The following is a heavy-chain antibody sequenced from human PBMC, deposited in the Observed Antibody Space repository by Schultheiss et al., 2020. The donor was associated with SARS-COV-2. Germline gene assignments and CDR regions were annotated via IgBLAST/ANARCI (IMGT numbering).Heavy chain of an antibody. CDR2: ISYDGSNK. CDR3: ARDPAWDIVVVPAAIRGGYFDL. D-gene: IGHD2-2*02. CDR1: GFTFSSYA. Sequence: GGSLRLSCAASGFTFSSYAMHWVRQAPGKGLEWVAVISYDGSNKYYADSVKGRFTISRDNSKNTLYLQMNSLRAEDTAVYYCARDPAWDIVVVPAAIRGGYFDLWGRGTLVTVSS. V-gene: IGHV3-30*04. J-gene: IGHJ2*01.